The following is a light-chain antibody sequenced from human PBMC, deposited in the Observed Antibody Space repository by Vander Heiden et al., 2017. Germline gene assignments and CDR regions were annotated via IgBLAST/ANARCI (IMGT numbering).Light chain of an antibody. CDR2: AAS. J-gene: IGKJ4*01. Sequence: DIQMTQSPSSVSASVGDRVTITCRASQGIGSWLAWYQKKPGKAHKILIYAASRLQSGVQSRFSGSGSGTDFILTISSLHPEDFATYYCQQANSFPLTFGGGTKVEIK. CDR3: QQANSFPLT. CDR1: QGIGSW. V-gene: IGKV1-12*01.